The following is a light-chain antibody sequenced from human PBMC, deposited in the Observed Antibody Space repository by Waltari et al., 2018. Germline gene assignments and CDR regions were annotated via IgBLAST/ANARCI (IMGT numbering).Light chain of an antibody. CDR1: QSVSTF. V-gene: IGKV3-11*01. Sequence: CRANQSVSTFLAWYQQKPGQAPRLLIYDASNRATGIPARFSGRGSGTDFTLTISSLEPEDSAVYYCQQRSNWPPITFGQGTRLEIK. CDR2: DAS. J-gene: IGKJ5*01. CDR3: QQRSNWPPIT.